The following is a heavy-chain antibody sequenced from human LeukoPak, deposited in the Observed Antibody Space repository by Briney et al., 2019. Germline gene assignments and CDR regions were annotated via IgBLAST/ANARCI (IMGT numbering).Heavy chain of an antibody. D-gene: IGHD5-24*01. CDR3: ARAPGRDGYNLPDY. CDR2: IIHIFGTA. V-gene: IGHV1-69*05. Sequence: ASVKVSCKASGGTFSSYAISWVRQAPGQGLEWMGGIIHIFGTANYAQKFQGRVTITTDESTSTAYMELSSLRSEDTAVYYCARAPGRDGYNLPDYWGQGTLVTVSS. J-gene: IGHJ4*02. CDR1: GGTFSSYA.